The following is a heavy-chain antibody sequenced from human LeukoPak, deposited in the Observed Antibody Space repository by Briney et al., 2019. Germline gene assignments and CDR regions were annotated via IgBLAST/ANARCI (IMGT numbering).Heavy chain of an antibody. CDR1: GGSISSSSYY. J-gene: IGHJ5*02. D-gene: IGHD3-22*01. V-gene: IGHV4-39*01. CDR2: IYYSGST. CDR3: ARQGGYYDSSGYEWFDP. Sequence: SETLSLTCTVSGGSISSSSYYWGWIRQPPGKGLEWIGSIYYSGSTYYNPSLKSRVTISVDTSKNQFSLKLSSVTAADTAVYYCARQGGYYDSSGYEWFDPWGQGTLVTVSS.